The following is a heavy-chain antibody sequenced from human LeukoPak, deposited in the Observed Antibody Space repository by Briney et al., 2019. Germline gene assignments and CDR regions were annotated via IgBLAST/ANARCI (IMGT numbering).Heavy chain of an antibody. CDR2: ISSSSSYI. J-gene: IGHJ4*02. D-gene: IGHD3-9*01. CDR1: GFTFSSYE. V-gene: IGHV3-21*01. Sequence: GGSLRLSCAASGFTFSSYEMNWVRQAPGKGLEWVSSISSSSSYIYYADSVKGRFTISRDNAKNSLYLQMNSLRAEDTAVYYCARLSYYDILTGYYKVFDYWGQGTLVTVSS. CDR3: ARLSYYDILTGYYKVFDY.